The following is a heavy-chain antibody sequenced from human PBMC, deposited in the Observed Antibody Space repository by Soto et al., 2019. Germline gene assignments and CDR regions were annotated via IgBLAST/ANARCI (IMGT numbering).Heavy chain of an antibody. J-gene: IGHJ5*02. CDR3: ARGLGIAANWFDP. V-gene: IGHV3-33*01. CDR1: GFTFSSYG. CDR2: IWYDGSNK. Sequence: QVQLVESGGGVVQPGRSLRLSCAASGFTFSSYGMHWVRQAPGKGLEWVAVIWYDGSNKYYADSVKGRFTISRDNSKNTLYLQMNSLRAEDTAVYYCARGLGIAANWFDPWGQGTLVTVS. D-gene: IGHD6-13*01.